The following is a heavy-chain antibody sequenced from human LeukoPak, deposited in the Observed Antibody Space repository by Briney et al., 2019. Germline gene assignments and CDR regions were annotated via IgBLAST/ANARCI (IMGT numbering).Heavy chain of an antibody. D-gene: IGHD3-22*01. CDR3: VRDIDYYDSSGFGGGYYYYYYMDV. Sequence: ASVKVSCKASGYTFIDYHLHWVRQAPGQGLEWMGRINPKSGGTNYAQKFQGRVTMTRDTFISTAYMELSSLRSDDTAVYFCVRDIDYYDSSGFGGGYYYYYYMDVWGRGTTVTVSS. CDR1: GYTFIDYH. CDR2: INPKSGGT. J-gene: IGHJ6*03. V-gene: IGHV1-2*06.